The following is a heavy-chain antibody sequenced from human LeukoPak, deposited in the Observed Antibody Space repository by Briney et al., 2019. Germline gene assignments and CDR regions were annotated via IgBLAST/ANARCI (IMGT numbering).Heavy chain of an antibody. J-gene: IGHJ4*02. CDR3: ARDGVDTDSSRPFDY. V-gene: IGHV1-18*03. D-gene: IGHD3-22*01. CDR2: ISAYNGNT. CDR1: GYTFTNYD. Sequence: ASVKVSCKASGYTFTNYDIHWVRQAPGQGLEWMGWISAYNGNTNYAQKFQGRVTVTADTSTTTAYMELRSLRSGDMAVYYCARDGVDTDSSRPFDYWGQGSLVTVSS.